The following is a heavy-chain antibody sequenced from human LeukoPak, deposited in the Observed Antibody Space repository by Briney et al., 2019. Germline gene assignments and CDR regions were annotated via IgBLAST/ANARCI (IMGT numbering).Heavy chain of an antibody. CDR1: GFTFSSYE. D-gene: IGHD1-26*01. CDR2: ISSSGSTI. V-gene: IGHV3-48*03. CDR3: ARDVGPRTENWFDP. Sequence: GGSLRLSCAASGFTFSSYEMNWVRQAPGKGLEWVSYISSSGSTIYYADSVKGRFTISRDNAKNSLYLQMNSLRAEDTAVYYCARDVGPRTENWFDPWGQGTLVTVFS. J-gene: IGHJ5*02.